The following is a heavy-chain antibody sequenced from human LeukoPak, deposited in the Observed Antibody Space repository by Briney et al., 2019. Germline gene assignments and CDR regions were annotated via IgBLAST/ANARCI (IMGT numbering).Heavy chain of an antibody. CDR3: ARAYYYDSSGPIHYFDY. V-gene: IGHV1-46*01. D-gene: IGHD3-22*01. CDR1: ESTFTTYH. J-gene: IGHJ4*02. Sequence: ASVKVSCKASESTFTTYHMHWVRPAPGQGLEWIVIINPSGGITSYAQKFQGRVTMTRDTSTSTVNIELSSLRSEDTAVYYCARAYYYDSSGPIHYFDYWGQGTLVTVSS. CDR2: INPSGGIT.